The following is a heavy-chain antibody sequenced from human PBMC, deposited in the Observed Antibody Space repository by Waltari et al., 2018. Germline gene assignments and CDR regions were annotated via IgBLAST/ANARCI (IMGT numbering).Heavy chain of an antibody. CDR1: GYTFTGYY. Sequence: QVQLVQSGAEVKKPGASVKVSCKASGYTFTGYYMHWVRQAPGQGLEWMGRINPNIGGTNDAQKFQGRVTMTRDTSISTAYMELSRLRSDDTAVYYCARGPIVVALFDIWGQGTMVTVSS. J-gene: IGHJ3*02. D-gene: IGHD2-21*01. CDR2: INPNIGGT. CDR3: ARGPIVVALFDI. V-gene: IGHV1-2*06.